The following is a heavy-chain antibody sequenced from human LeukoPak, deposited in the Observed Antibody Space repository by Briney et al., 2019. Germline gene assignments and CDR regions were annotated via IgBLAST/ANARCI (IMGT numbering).Heavy chain of an antibody. CDR1: RFTFSSYS. V-gene: IGHV3-21*01. CDR2: ISSGSSYK. D-gene: IGHD1-26*01. Sequence: PGGSLRLSCAASRFTFSSYSMNWVRQAPGKGLEWVSSISSGSSYKYYADSVKGRFTISRDSSKNTLYLQMNSLRAEDTAVYYCARDSVGATLTHYYYYMDVWGKGTTVTVSS. J-gene: IGHJ6*03. CDR3: ARDSVGATLTHYYYYMDV.